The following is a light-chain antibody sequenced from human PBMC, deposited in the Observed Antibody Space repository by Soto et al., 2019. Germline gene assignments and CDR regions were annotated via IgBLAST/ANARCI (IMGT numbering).Light chain of an antibody. CDR1: QSISSW. CDR2: KAS. V-gene: IGKV1-5*03. J-gene: IGKJ1*01. Sequence: DIQMTQSPSTLSASVGDRVTITCRASQSISSWLAWYQQKPGKAPKLLIYKASSLESGVPSRFSGSGSGTEFTLTISSLQPDDFATYYCQQYTGYSRTFGQGTKVDIK. CDR3: QQYTGYSRT.